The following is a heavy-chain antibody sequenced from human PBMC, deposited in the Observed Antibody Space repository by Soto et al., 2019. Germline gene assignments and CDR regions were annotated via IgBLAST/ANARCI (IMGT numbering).Heavy chain of an antibody. V-gene: IGHV1-2*02. Sequence: ASVKVSCKXSGYTFTGYYMHWVRQAPGQGLEWMGWINPNSGGTNYAQKFQGRVTMTRDTSISTAYMELSRLRSDDTAVYYCARRSGYSYGYCMDVWGQGTTVTVSS. CDR3: ARRSGYSYGYCMDV. D-gene: IGHD5-18*01. CDR2: INPNSGGT. CDR1: GYTFTGYY. J-gene: IGHJ6*02.